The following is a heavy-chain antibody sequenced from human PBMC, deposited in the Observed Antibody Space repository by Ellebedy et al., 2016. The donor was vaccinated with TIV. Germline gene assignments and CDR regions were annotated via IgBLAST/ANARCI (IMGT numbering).Heavy chain of an antibody. J-gene: IGHJ3*02. V-gene: IGHV5-51*01. D-gene: IGHD3-10*01. Sequence: GESLKIPCKSSGYSFTNYWIGWVRQLPGKGPEWMGLFFPGDSDTRYSPSFQGQVTISADKSLSTAYLQWSSLKASDTAMYYCARHAAIDYGSGTYYVGLGDAFDIWGQGTMVTVSS. CDR3: ARHAAIDYGSGTYYVGLGDAFDI. CDR1: GYSFTNYW. CDR2: FFPGDSDT.